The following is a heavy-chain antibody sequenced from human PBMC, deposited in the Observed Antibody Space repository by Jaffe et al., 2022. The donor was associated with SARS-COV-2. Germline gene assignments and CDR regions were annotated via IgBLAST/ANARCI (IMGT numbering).Heavy chain of an antibody. D-gene: IGHD4-17*01. CDR2: IYYSGST. J-gene: IGHJ3*02. V-gene: IGHV4-59*01. Sequence: QVQLQESGPGLVKPSETLTLTCSVSGGSIRSYYWSWLRQPPGKGLEWIGYIYYSGSTKYNPSLASRVTISVDTSKNQFSLKLTSVTAADTAVYYCARFRTTVESLDAFNIWGRGTMVTVS. CDR3: ARFRTTVESLDAFNI. CDR1: GGSIRSYY.